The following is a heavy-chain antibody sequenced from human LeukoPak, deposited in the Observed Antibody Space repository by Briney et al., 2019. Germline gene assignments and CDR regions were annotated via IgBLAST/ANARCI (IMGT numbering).Heavy chain of an antibody. D-gene: IGHD5-18*01. V-gene: IGHV3-30*03. Sequence: TGRSLRLSCAASGFTFSSYGMHWVRQAPGEGLEWVAVISYDGSNKYYADSVKGRFTISRDNSKNTLYLQMNSLRAEDTAVYYCARGYSYGYDFDYWGQGTLVTVSS. CDR3: ARGYSYGYDFDY. CDR2: ISYDGSNK. J-gene: IGHJ4*02. CDR1: GFTFSSYG.